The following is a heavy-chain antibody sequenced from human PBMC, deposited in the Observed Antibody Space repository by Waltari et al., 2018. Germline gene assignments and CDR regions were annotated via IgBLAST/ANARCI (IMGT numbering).Heavy chain of an antibody. CDR1: GFTLTTYA. CDR3: TKGWGDY. D-gene: IGHD7-27*01. CDR2: IVGGGDST. J-gene: IGHJ4*02. V-gene: IGHV3-23*01. Sequence: EGQLLESGGGLVQPGGSLRLTCAASGFTLTTYARGWVRQPPGKGLEGVSGIVGGGDSTYYADSGKGRFTISRDSSKNTLYLQMNSLRAEDTAVYYCTKGWGDYWGQGTLVTVSS.